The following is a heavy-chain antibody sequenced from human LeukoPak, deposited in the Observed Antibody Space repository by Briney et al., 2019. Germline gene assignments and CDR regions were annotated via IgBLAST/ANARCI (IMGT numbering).Heavy chain of an antibody. CDR1: GGSFRGYY. CDR2: TNHSGST. V-gene: IGHV4-34*01. Sequence: SETLSLTCAVYGGSFRGYYWSWIRQPPGKGLEWIGETNHSGSTNYNPSLKSRVTISVDTSKNQFSLKLSSVTAADTAVYYCARADGSIAARPFDYWGQGTLVTVFS. CDR3: ARADGSIAARPFDY. J-gene: IGHJ4*02. D-gene: IGHD6-6*01.